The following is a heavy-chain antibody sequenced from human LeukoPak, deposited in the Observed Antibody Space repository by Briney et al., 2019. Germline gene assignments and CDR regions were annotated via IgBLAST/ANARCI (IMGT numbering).Heavy chain of an antibody. Sequence: GGSLRLSCAASGFTFSSYAMSWVRQAPGKGLEWVSAISGSGGSTYYADSVKGRFTISRDNSKNTLYLQMNSLRAEDTAVYYCARRMAASATGGRFQDWGQGSLVTVSS. CDR2: ISGSGGST. V-gene: IGHV3-23*01. CDR3: ARRMAASATGGRFQD. D-gene: IGHD6-25*01. CDR1: GFTFSSYA. J-gene: IGHJ1*01.